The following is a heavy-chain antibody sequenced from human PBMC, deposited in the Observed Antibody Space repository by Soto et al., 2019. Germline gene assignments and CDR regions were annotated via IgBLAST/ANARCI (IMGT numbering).Heavy chain of an antibody. CDR2: IYHSGIT. V-gene: IGHV4-30-2*01. CDR3: ARDLAAAGKNRWFDP. CDR1: GGSISSGGYS. Sequence: SESLSLTCAVSGGSISSGGYSWSWIRQPPGKGLEWIGYIYHSGITYYTPALKSRVTISVDRYKNQCSLKLSSVTAADTAVYYCARDLAAAGKNRWFDPWAREPWSPSPQ. J-gene: IGHJ5*02. D-gene: IGHD6-13*01.